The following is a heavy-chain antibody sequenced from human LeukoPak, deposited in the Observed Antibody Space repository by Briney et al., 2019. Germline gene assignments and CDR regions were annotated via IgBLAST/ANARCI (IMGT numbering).Heavy chain of an antibody. CDR2: INPSGINT. J-gene: IGHJ4*02. D-gene: IGHD3-22*01. CDR3: ARSYYYDSSGYYPPTYFDY. V-gene: IGHV1-46*01. Sequence: ASVEVSCKASGYTFTSYYIHWVRQAPGQGLEWMGIINPSGINTNYAQKFQGRVTMTRDTSTSTAYMELSSLRSEDTAVYYCARSYYYDSSGYYPPTYFDYWGQGTLVTVSS. CDR1: GYTFTSYY.